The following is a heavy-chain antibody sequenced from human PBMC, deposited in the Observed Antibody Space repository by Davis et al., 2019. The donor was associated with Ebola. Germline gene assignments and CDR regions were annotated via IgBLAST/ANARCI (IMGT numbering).Heavy chain of an antibody. J-gene: IGHJ5*02. CDR2: IIPIFGTA. CDR3: ARGNTLWELQQYNWFDP. D-gene: IGHD1-26*01. V-gene: IGHV1-69*13. Sequence: SVKVSCKASGGTFSSYAISWVRQAPGQGLEWMGGIIPIFGTANYAQKFQGRVTITADESTSTAYMELSSLRSEDTAVYYCARGNTLWELQQYNWFDPWGQGTLVTVSS. CDR1: GGTFSSYA.